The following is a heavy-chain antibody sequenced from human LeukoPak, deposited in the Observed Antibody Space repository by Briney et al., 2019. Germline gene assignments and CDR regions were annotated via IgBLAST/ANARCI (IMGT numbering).Heavy chain of an antibody. CDR3: ARAPYDHVWGSYRRTYDY. CDR2: INHSGST. D-gene: IGHD3-16*02. CDR1: GGSFSGYY. V-gene: IGHV4-34*01. J-gene: IGHJ4*02. Sequence: SETLSLTCAVYGGSFSGYYWSWIRQPPGKGLEWIGEINHSGSTNYNPSLKSRVTISVDTSKNQFSLKLSSVTAADTAVYYCARAPYDHVWGSYRRTYDYWGQGTLVTVSS.